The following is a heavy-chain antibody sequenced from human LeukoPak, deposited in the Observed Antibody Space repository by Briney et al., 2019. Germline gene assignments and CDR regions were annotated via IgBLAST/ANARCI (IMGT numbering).Heavy chain of an antibody. V-gene: IGHV3-33*01. D-gene: IGHD3-22*01. CDR1: GFTFSSYG. Sequence: SGGSLRLSCAASGFTFSSYGMHWVRQAPGKGLEWVAVIWYDGSNKYYADSVKGRFTISRDNSKNTLYLQMNSLRAEDTAVYYCARGSQLRTYYDSSGTDYYGMDVWGQGTTVTVSS. CDR3: ARGSQLRTYYDSSGTDYYGMDV. CDR2: IWYDGSNK. J-gene: IGHJ6*02.